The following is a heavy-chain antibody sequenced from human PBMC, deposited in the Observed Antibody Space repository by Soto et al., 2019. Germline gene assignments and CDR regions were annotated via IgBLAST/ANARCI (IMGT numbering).Heavy chain of an antibody. CDR1: GFTFSSYA. Sequence: GGSLRLSCAASGFTFSSYAMSWVRQAPGKGLEWVSAISGSGGSTYYADSVKGRFTISRDNSKNTLYLQMNSLRAEDTAVYYCAKGLSGDSSGYSYYYYGLDVWGPGTTVTVSS. D-gene: IGHD3-22*01. J-gene: IGHJ6*02. CDR3: AKGLSGDSSGYSYYYYGLDV. V-gene: IGHV3-23*01. CDR2: ISGSGGST.